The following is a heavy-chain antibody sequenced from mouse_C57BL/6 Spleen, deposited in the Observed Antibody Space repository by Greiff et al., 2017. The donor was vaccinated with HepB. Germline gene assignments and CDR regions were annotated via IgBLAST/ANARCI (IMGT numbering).Heavy chain of an antibody. J-gene: IGHJ2*01. CDR3: AKAPAQATLDY. CDR1: GFTFTSYW. D-gene: IGHD3-2*02. Sequence: VQLQQSGAELAKPGASVKLSCKASGFTFTSYWMHWVKQRPGQGLEWIGYINPSSGYTKYNQKFKDKATLTADKSSSTAYMQLSNLTYEDSAVYYSAKAPAQATLDYWGQGTTLTVSS. V-gene: IGHV1-7*01. CDR2: INPSSGYT.